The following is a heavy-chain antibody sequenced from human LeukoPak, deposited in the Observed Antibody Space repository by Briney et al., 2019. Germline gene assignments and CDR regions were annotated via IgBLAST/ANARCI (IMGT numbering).Heavy chain of an antibody. D-gene: IGHD3-22*01. CDR1: GGSISSSSYY. CDR3: ARAAPPYYYDSSGYYWFDP. CDR2: IYYSGST. Sequence: SETLSLTCTVSGGSISSSSYYRGWIRQPPGKGLEWIVSIYYSGSTYYNPSLKSRVTISVDTSKNQFSLKLSSVTAADTAVYYCARAAPPYYYDSSGYYWFDPWRQGTLVTVSS. J-gene: IGHJ5*02. V-gene: IGHV4-39*07.